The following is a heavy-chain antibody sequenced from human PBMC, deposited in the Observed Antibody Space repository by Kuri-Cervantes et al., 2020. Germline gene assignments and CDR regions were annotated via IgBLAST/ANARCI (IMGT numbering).Heavy chain of an antibody. V-gene: IGHV3-23*01. CDR3: AKGGNNGGY. Sequence: GGSLRLSCAASGPIFSNYRMNWVRQAPGKGLEWVSGISNSGGSTYYAASVKGRFTISRDNSKNTLYLQMSSLRVEDTAVYYCAKGGNNGGYWGQGTLVTVSS. CDR1: GPIFSNYR. D-gene: IGHD1-14*01. J-gene: IGHJ4*02. CDR2: ISNSGGST.